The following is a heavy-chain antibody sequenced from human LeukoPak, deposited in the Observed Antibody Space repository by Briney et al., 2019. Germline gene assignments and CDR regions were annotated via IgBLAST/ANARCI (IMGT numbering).Heavy chain of an antibody. Sequence: LRLSCAASGFTFDDYAMHWVRQPPGKGLEWIGYIYHSGSTYYNPSLKSRVTISLDRSKNQFSLKLSSVTAADTAVYYCARGHYDILTGYSDFDYWGQGTLVTVSS. J-gene: IGHJ4*02. CDR3: ARGHYDILTGYSDFDY. CDR1: GFTFDDYA. D-gene: IGHD3-9*01. CDR2: IYHSGST. V-gene: IGHV4-30-2*01.